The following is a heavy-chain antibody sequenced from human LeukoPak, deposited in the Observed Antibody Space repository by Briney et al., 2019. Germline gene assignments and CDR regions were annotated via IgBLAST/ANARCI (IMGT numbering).Heavy chain of an antibody. CDR2: IYSGGST. J-gene: IGHJ4*02. D-gene: IGHD1-26*01. CDR1: GFTVSSNY. Sequence: GGSLRLSCADSGFTVSSNYMSWVRQAPGKGLEWVSVIYSGGSTYYADSVKGRFTISRDNSKNTLYLQMNSLRAEDTAVYYCARAVGASFFDYWGQGALVTVSS. CDR3: ARAVGASFFDY. V-gene: IGHV3-53*01.